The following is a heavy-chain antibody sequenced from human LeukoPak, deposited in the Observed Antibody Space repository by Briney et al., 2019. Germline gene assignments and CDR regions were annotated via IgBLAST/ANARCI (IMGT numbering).Heavy chain of an antibody. V-gene: IGHV3-33*06. Sequence: QPGGSLRLSCAASGFTFSSYGMHWVRQAPGKGLEWVAVIWYDGSNKYYADSVKGRFTISRDNSKNTLYLQMNSLRAEDTAVYYCAKTSRHDSSVFDYWGQGTLVTVSS. D-gene: IGHD3-22*01. CDR2: IWYDGSNK. J-gene: IGHJ4*02. CDR3: AKTSRHDSSVFDY. CDR1: GFTFSSYG.